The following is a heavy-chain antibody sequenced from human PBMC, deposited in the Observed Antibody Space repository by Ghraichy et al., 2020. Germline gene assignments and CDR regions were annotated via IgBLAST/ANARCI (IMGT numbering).Heavy chain of an antibody. CDR3: ARSGLTGDAFDI. Sequence: SETLSLTCAVYGGSFSGYYWSWIRQPPGKVLEWIGEINHSGSTNYNPSLKSRVTISVDTSKNKFSLKLRSVTAADTAVYYCARSGLTGDAFDIWGQGTMVTVSS. J-gene: IGHJ3*02. D-gene: IGHD7-27*01. V-gene: IGHV4-34*01. CDR1: GGSFSGYY. CDR2: INHSGST.